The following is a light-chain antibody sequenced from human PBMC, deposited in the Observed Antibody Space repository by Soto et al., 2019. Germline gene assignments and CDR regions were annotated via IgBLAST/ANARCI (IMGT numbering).Light chain of an antibody. CDR3: MQALQTPW. Sequence: DIVMTQSPLSLPVTPGEPASISCRSSQSLLHSNGYNYLDWYLQKPGQSPQLLIYLGSNRASGVPARFSGSGSGTDFTLKISRVEAEDVGVYYCMQALQTPWFGQGTKVEIK. V-gene: IGKV2-28*01. J-gene: IGKJ1*01. CDR1: QSLLHSNGYNY. CDR2: LGS.